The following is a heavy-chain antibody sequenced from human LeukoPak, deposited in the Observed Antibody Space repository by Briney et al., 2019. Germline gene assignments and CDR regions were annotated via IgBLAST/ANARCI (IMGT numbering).Heavy chain of an antibody. CDR1: GYTFTGYY. CDR2: INPNSGGT. CDR3: ARDLRLGGYELFDY. Sequence: ASVKVSCKASGYTFTGYYIHWVRQAPGQGLEWMGWINPNSGGTTYAQKFQGRVTMTRDTSISTAYMELSRLRSDDTAVYYCARDLRLGGYELFDYWGQGTLVTASS. V-gene: IGHV1-2*02. D-gene: IGHD5-12*01. J-gene: IGHJ4*02.